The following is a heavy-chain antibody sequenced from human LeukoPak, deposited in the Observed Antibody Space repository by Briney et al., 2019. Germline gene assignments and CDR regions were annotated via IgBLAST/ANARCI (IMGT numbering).Heavy chain of an antibody. CDR1: GYSFTSYD. J-gene: IGHJ4*02. CDR2: MNPNSGNT. V-gene: IGHV1-8*01. D-gene: IGHD6-19*01. CDR3: ARGLAVAGTGY. Sequence: GASVKVSCKASGYSFTSYDLSWVRQATGQGLEWMGWMNPNSGNTGYAQKFQGRVTMTRDTSISTAYMELTSLTSEDTAIYYCARGLAVAGTGYWGRGTLVTVSS.